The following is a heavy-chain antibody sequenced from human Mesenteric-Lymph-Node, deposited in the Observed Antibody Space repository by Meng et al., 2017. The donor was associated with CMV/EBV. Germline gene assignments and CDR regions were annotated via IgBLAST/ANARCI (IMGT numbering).Heavy chain of an antibody. D-gene: IGHD1-26*01. CDR2: ISYDGTND. Sequence: GESLKISCAASGFIFTNYALHWVRQAPGKGLEWVAVISYDGTNDFYADSVKGRFTISRDNSKNTVSLLMNSLRPEDTAVYFCARDRRFSGGMAYWGQGTLVTVSS. CDR1: GFIFTNYA. CDR3: ARDRRFSGGMAY. J-gene: IGHJ4*02. V-gene: IGHV3-30-3*01.